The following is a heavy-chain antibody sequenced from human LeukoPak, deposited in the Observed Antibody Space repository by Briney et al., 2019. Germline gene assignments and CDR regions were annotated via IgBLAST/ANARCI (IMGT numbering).Heavy chain of an antibody. J-gene: IGHJ3*02. CDR1: GGSISSYY. V-gene: IGHV4-59*01. CDR3: ASNRDGYTPGAFDI. Sequence: SETLSLTCTVSGGSISSYYWSWIRQPPGKGVEWIGYIYYSGSTNYNPSLKSRVTISVDTSKNQFSLKLSSVTAADTAVYYCASNRDGYTPGAFDIWGQGTMVTVSS. CDR2: IYYSGST. D-gene: IGHD5-24*01.